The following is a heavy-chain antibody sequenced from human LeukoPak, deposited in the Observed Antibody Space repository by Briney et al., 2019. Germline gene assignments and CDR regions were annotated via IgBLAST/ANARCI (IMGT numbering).Heavy chain of an antibody. CDR3: ARDKSGNSGWYSYFDY. D-gene: IGHD6-19*01. Sequence: ASVKVSCKASGYTFTGYYMHWVRQAPGQGLEWMGWINPNSGDTNYAQKFQGRGTMTRDTSISTAYMELSRLRSDDTAVYYCARDKSGNSGWYSYFDYWGQGTLVTVSS. CDR1: GYTFTGYY. J-gene: IGHJ4*02. V-gene: IGHV1-2*02. CDR2: INPNSGDT.